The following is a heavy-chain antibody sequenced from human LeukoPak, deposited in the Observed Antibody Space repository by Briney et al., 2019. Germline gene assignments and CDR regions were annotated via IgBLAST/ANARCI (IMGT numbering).Heavy chain of an antibody. V-gene: IGHV4-39*07. CDR3: ARVFSGYSGYDESYYMDV. CDR2: IHYSGST. D-gene: IGHD5-12*01. Sequence: PSETLSLTCTVSGGSISSSSYYWGWIRQPPGKGLEWIGSIHYSGSTYYNPSLKSRVTISVDTSKNQFSLKLSSVTAADTAVYYCARVFSGYSGYDESYYMDVWGKGTTVTVSS. CDR1: GGSISSSSYY. J-gene: IGHJ6*03.